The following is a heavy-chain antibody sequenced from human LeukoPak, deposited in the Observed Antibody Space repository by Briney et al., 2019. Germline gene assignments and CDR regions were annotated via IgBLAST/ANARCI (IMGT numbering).Heavy chain of an antibody. Sequence: XGSTNYTPSLKSRVTISVDTSKNQFSLKLSSVTAADTAVYYCARGARRVTIFGVVTTPKFDYWGQGTLVTVSS. D-gene: IGHD3-3*01. CDR3: ARGARRVTIFGVVTTPKFDY. J-gene: IGHJ4*02. V-gene: IGHV4-34*01. CDR2: XGST.